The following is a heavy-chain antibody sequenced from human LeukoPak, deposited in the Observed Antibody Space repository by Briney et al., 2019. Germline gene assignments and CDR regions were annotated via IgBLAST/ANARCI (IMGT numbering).Heavy chain of an antibody. CDR3: APWTSPRAFDI. D-gene: IGHD3/OR15-3a*01. J-gene: IGHJ3*02. V-gene: IGHV4-30-4*01. CDR2: IYYSGST. Sequence: SETLSLTCTVSGGSISSGDYYWSWIRQPPGKGLEWIGYIYYSGSTYYNPSLKSRVTISVDTSKNQFSLKLSSVTAADAAVYYCAPWTSPRAFDIWGQGTMVTVSS. CDR1: GGSISSGDYY.